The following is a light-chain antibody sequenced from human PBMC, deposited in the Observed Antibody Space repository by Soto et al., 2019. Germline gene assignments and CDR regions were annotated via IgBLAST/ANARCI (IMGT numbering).Light chain of an antibody. J-gene: IGLJ1*01. CDR2: RNY. CDR3: AAWDDSLSAL. CDR1: SSNIGRNY. Sequence: QPVLTQPPSASGTPGQKVTISWSGSSSNIGRNYVYWYRQLPGTAPKLLIYRNYERPSGVPDRFSGSKSGTSASLAISGLRSEDEADYYSAAWDDSLSALFATGTKLTVL. V-gene: IGLV1-47*01.